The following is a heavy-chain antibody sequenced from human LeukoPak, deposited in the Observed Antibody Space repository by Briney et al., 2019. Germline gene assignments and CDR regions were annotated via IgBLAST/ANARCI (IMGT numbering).Heavy chain of an antibody. D-gene: IGHD1-1*01. J-gene: IGHJ5*02. V-gene: IGHV3-21*01. CDR3: AKDPTTGNPPVGWFDP. CDR1: GFILSTYS. Sequence: KPGGSLRLSCTASGFILSTYSMNWVRQAPGKGLEWVSSISSSASSIYYADSMKGRFTISRDNAKNSLYLQMNSLRAEDTAVYYCAKDPTTGNPPVGWFDPWGQGTPVTVSS. CDR2: ISSSASSI.